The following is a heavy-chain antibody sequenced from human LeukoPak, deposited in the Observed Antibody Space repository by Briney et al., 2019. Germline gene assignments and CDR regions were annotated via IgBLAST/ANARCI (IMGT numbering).Heavy chain of an antibody. CDR3: AREAAYYDHNGKGDDAFDL. CDR1: GYTFTGYY. Sequence: VASVKVSCKASGYTFTGYYLHWVRQAPGQGLEWMGWINPKNGDTNYAQKFQARVTTARDTSINTAYMEMISLKSDDTAVYYCAREAAYYDHNGKGDDAFDLWGQGTMVIVSS. V-gene: IGHV1-2*02. J-gene: IGHJ3*01. D-gene: IGHD3-22*01. CDR2: INPKNGDT.